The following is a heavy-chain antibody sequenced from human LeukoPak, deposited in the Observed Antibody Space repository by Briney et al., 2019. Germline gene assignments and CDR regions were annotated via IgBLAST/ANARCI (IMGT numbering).Heavy chain of an antibody. CDR3: AKDTADTYDFWSGYYPSFDY. CDR2: IIGSGGST. Sequence: GGSLLLSCAASGFTFISYAMSWVRQAPGKGLEWVSAIIGSGGSTYYADSVKGRFTISRDNSKNTLYLQMNSLRAEDTAVYYCAKDTADTYDFWSGYYPSFDYGGQGTLATAS. J-gene: IGHJ4*02. V-gene: IGHV3-23*01. D-gene: IGHD3-3*01. CDR1: GFTFISYA.